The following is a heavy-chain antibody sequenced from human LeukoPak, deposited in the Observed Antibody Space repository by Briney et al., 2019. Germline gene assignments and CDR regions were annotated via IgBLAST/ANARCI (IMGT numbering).Heavy chain of an antibody. Sequence: GGSLRLSCAASGFTFSSYGMHWVRQAPGKGLEWVAFIRYDGSNKYYADSVKGRFTISRDNSKNTLYLQMNSLRAEDTAVYYCAKDPTPIRYFDWLNNWFDPWGQGTLVTVSS. CDR2: IRYDGSNK. J-gene: IGHJ5*02. D-gene: IGHD3-9*01. CDR1: GFTFSSYG. CDR3: AKDPTPIRYFDWLNNWFDP. V-gene: IGHV3-30*02.